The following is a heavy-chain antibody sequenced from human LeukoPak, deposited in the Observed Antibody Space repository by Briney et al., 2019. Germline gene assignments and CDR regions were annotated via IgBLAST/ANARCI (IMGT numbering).Heavy chain of an antibody. CDR2: IYYSGST. CDR3: ARGDAYSYGYYFDY. D-gene: IGHD5-18*01. CDR1: GGSISSGDYY. J-gene: IGHJ4*02. V-gene: IGHV4-30-4*01. Sequence: PSETLSLTCTVSGGSISSGDYYWSWIRQPPGKGLEWIGYIYYSGSTYYNPSLKSRVTISVDTSKNQFSLKLSSVTAADTAVYYCARGDAYSYGYYFDYWGQGTLVTVSS.